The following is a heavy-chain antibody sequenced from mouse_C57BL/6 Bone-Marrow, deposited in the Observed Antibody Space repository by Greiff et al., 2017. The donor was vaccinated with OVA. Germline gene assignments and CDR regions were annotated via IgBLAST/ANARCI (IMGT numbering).Heavy chain of an antibody. D-gene: IGHD1-1*01. CDR3: ARMGYGSSSDY. V-gene: IGHV1-26*01. CDR2: INPNNGGT. CDR1: GYTFTDYY. J-gene: IGHJ2*01. Sequence: VQLQQSGPELVKPGASVKISCKASGYTFTDYYMNWVKQSHGKSLEWIGDINPNNGGTSYNQKFKGKATLTVDKSSSTAYMELRSLTSEDSAVYYCARMGYGSSSDYWGQGTTLTVSS.